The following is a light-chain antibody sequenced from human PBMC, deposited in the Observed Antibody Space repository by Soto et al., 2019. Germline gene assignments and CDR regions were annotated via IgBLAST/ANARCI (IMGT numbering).Light chain of an antibody. CDR1: QSVRSN. Sequence: TVLTQSPGTLSLSPGERATLSCRASQSVRSNLAWYQQKPGQSPRLLIYGASTRATGIPARFSGSGSGTQFALTISSLQSEDFAVYFCQQFSSAPLTFGGGTKVDIK. CDR3: QQFSSAPLT. V-gene: IGKV3-15*01. J-gene: IGKJ4*01. CDR2: GAS.